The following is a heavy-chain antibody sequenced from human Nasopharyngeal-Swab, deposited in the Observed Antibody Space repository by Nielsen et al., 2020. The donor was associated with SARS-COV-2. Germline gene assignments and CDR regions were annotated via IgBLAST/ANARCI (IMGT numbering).Heavy chain of an antibody. CDR2: IWYDGSNK. CDR3: ARGKAATGTFDY. J-gene: IGHJ4*01. D-gene: IGHD6-13*01. Sequence: GESLKISCAASGFTFSSYGMHWVRQAPGKGLEWVAVIWYDGSNKYYADSVKGRFTISRDTSKNTLYLQMNSLRAEDTALYYCARGKAATGTFDYWGQGTLVTVSS. V-gene: IGHV3-33*01. CDR1: GFTFSSYG.